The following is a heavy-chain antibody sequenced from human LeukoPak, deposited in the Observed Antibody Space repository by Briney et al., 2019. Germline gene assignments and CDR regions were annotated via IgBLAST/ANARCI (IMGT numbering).Heavy chain of an antibody. CDR1: GFTFSSYA. J-gene: IGHJ3*02. D-gene: IGHD3-3*01. V-gene: IGHV3-23*01. CDR2: ISGSGGST. Sequence: GGSLRLSCAASGFTFSSYAMSWVRQAPGKVLEWVSAISGSGGSTYYADSVKGRFTISRDNSKNTLYLQMNSLRAEDTAVYYCAKSFYDFWSGPGAFDIWGQGTMVTVSS. CDR3: AKSFYDFWSGPGAFDI.